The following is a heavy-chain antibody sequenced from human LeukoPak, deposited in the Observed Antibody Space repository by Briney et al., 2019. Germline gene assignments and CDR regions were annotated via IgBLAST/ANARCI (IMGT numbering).Heavy chain of an antibody. CDR3: TRLPMYSSGNDDY. V-gene: IGHV3-73*01. CDR2: IRSKANSYAT. CDR1: GFTFSGSA. D-gene: IGHD6-19*01. J-gene: IGHJ4*02. Sequence: GGSLRLSCAASGFTFSGSAMHWVRQASGKGLEWVGRIRSKANSYATAYAASVKGRFTISRDDSKNTAYLQMNSLKTEDTAVYYCTRLPMYSSGNDDYRGQGTLVTVSS.